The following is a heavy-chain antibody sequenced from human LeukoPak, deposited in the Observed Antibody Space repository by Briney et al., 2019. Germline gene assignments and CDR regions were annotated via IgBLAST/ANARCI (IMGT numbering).Heavy chain of an antibody. CDR2: IYYSGST. J-gene: IGHJ6*02. CDR3: ARLYSYYYGMDV. V-gene: IGHV4-59*08. CDR1: GGSISSYY. D-gene: IGHD4-11*01. Sequence: SETLSLTCTVSGGSISSYYWSWIRQPPGKGLEWIGYIYYSGSTNYNPSLKSRVTISVDTSKNQFSLKLSSVTAADTAVYYCARLYSYYYGMDVWGQGTTVTVSS.